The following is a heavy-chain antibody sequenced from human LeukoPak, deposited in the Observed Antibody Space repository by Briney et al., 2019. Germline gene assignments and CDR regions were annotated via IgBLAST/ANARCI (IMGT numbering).Heavy chain of an antibody. Sequence: GASVKVSCKASGYTFTGYYMHWVRQAPGQGLEWMGRINPNSGGTNYAQKFQGGVTMTRDTSISTAYMELSRLRSDDTAVYYCARGFSSGCTDLDYWGQGTLVTVSS. CDR1: GYTFTGYY. J-gene: IGHJ4*02. CDR3: ARGFSSGCTDLDY. CDR2: INPNSGGT. D-gene: IGHD6-19*01. V-gene: IGHV1-2*06.